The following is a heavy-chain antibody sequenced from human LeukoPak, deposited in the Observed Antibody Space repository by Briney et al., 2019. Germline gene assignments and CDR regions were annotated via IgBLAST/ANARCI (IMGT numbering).Heavy chain of an antibody. D-gene: IGHD5-12*01. J-gene: IGHJ4*02. CDR1: GYSISSGYY. CDR3: ARRNGQDIVPTFRRRYYFDY. V-gene: IGHV4-38-2*02. Sequence: PSETLSLTCTVSGYSISSGYYWGWIRQPPRKGLEWIGSIYYSGSTYYNPSLKSRVTISVDTSKNQFSLKLSSVTAADTAVYYCARRNGQDIVPTFRRRYYFDYWGQGTLVTVSS. CDR2: IYYSGST.